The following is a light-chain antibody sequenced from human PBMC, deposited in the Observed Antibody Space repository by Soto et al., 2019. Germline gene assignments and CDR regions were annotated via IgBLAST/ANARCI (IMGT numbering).Light chain of an antibody. CDR1: QSVTSSY. J-gene: IGKJ1*01. V-gene: IGKV3-20*01. CDR2: GAS. Sequence: EIVLTQSPGTLSLSPGERATLSCRASQSVTSSYLAWYQQKPGQAPRLLIYGASSRTSDIPDRFSGSGSGTDFTLTISRLEPEDSAVYYCQQYGSPSWAFGQGTKVDIK. CDR3: QQYGSPSWA.